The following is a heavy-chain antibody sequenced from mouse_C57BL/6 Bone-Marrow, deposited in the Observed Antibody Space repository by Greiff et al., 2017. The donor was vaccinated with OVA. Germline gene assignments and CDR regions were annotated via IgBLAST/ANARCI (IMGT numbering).Heavy chain of an antibody. CDR1: GYTFTSYW. Sequence: QVQLKQPGAELVKPGASVKLSCKASGYTFTSYWMQWVNQRPGQGLEWIGEIDPSDSYTNYNQKFKGKATLTVDTSSSTAYMQLNSLTSEDSAVYYCASAVFAYWGQGTLVTVSA. CDR2: IDPSDSYT. V-gene: IGHV1-50*01. J-gene: IGHJ3*01. CDR3: ASAVFAY.